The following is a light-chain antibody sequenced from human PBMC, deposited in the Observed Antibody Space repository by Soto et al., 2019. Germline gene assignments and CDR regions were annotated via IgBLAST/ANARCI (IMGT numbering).Light chain of an antibody. CDR2: AAS. CDR3: QQSYSTPPIT. J-gene: IGKJ5*01. CDR1: QSISSY. Sequence: DIQMTQSPSSLSASVGDRVTITCRASQSISSYLNWYQQKPGKAPKLLIYAASSLQSGVPSRFSGSGSGTDFTLTTSSLQPEDFATYYCQQSYSTPPITFGQGTRLEI. V-gene: IGKV1-39*01.